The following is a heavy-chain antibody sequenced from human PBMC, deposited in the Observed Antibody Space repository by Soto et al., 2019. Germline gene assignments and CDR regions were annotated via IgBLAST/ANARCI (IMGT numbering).Heavy chain of an antibody. D-gene: IGHD1-1*01. CDR2: INSDGSTT. CDR3: AKDLGRNNWGG. Sequence: EVQLVESGGGLVQPGGSLRLSCAASGFTFSSYWMHWVRQAPGKGLVWVSRINSDGSTTNYAESVNGRFTISRDNAKNTLYLLMNSLRAEDTAVYYCAKDLGRNNWGGWGQGTLVTVSS. V-gene: IGHV3-74*01. CDR1: GFTFSSYW. J-gene: IGHJ4*02.